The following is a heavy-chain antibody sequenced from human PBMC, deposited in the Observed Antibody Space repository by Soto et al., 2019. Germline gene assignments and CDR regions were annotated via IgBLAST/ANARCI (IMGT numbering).Heavy chain of an antibody. CDR2: IFWNGDK. Sequence: QITLKESGPTLVEPTQPLTLTCTFSGFSLSTSGVGVGWIRQPPGKALEWLALIFWNGDKRYSPSLKNRLTITKDTSKNQVVLAMTNMDPVDTATYYCAHDVVTSFDYWGQGTLVTVAS. V-gene: IGHV2-5*01. J-gene: IGHJ4*02. CDR1: GFSLSTSGVG. D-gene: IGHD4-4*01. CDR3: AHDVVTSFDY.